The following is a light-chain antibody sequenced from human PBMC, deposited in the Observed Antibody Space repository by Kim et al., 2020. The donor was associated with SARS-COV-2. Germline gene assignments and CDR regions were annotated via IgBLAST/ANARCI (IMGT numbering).Light chain of an antibody. V-gene: IGKV1-39*01. CDR1: QDIRRY. CDR3: QQTDTTPIT. J-gene: IGKJ5*01. Sequence: ASVGDRVTITCRASQDIRRYLNWYQQKPGTAPKVLIYAASTLQSGVPSRFSGSGSGTDFTLTITSLQPEDFATYYCQQTDTTPITFGQGTRLEIK. CDR2: AAS.